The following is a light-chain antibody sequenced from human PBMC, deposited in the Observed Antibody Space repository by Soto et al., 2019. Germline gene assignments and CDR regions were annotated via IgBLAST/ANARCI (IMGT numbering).Light chain of an antibody. J-gene: IGLJ2*01. CDR3: CSYAGRSTWDVV. V-gene: IGLV2-23*01. CDR2: EGF. CDR1: SSDVGGSGL. Sequence: QSAPTQPASVSGSPGQSITISCTGTSSDVGGSGLVSWYQFHPGKAPKLLIFEGFKRPSGVSNRFSGSKSGSTASLTISGLQAEDEADYYCCSYAGRSTWDVVFGGGTQLTVL.